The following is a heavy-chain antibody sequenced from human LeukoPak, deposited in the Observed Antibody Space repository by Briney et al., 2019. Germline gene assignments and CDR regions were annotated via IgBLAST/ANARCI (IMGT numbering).Heavy chain of an antibody. Sequence: SETLSLTCSVSRYSMSDGYDWGWIRQPPGKGLEWIGSIYHSGITYYNPSLRSRLTMSVDTSKNQFSLNLTSVTAADTAVYYCVRLTILGVARPGYWGQGTLVTVSS. CDR3: VRLTILGVARPGY. D-gene: IGHD3-3*01. CDR1: RYSMSDGYD. CDR2: IYHSGIT. J-gene: IGHJ4*02. V-gene: IGHV4-38-2*02.